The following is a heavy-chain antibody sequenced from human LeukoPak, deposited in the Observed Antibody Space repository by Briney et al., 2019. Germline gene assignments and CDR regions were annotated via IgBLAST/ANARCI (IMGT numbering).Heavy chain of an antibody. CDR3: ARGQDAFKTGY. J-gene: IGHJ4*02. V-gene: IGHV4-31*03. Sequence: SQTLSLTCTVSGGSLTIGSYYWPWIRHYPGKGLEWIGYIHPSGITDYNPSLKSRVTMSLAVPQNQFSLKLTSVTAADTAIYYCARGQDAFKTGYWGQGTLVTVSS. CDR2: IHPSGIT. CDR1: GGSLTIGSYY. D-gene: IGHD5-24*01.